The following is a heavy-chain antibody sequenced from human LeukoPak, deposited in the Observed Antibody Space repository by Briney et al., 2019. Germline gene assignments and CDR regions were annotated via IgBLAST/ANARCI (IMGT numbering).Heavy chain of an antibody. V-gene: IGHV3-23*01. Sequence: GGSLRLSCAASGFTFTHYAMAWVRQAPGKGLEWVSAFSNSGETHYADSVKGRFTISRDNSKNTLYLQMNSLRADDTALYYCAKDLRLSVGTSPFDYWGQGTLVTVSS. J-gene: IGHJ4*02. CDR1: GFTFTHYA. CDR2: FSNSGET. CDR3: AKDLRLSVGTSPFDY. D-gene: IGHD4-23*01.